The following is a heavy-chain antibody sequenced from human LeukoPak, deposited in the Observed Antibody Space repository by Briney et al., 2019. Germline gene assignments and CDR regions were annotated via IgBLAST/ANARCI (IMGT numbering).Heavy chain of an antibody. V-gene: IGHV3-66*01. CDR1: GFTFSDYY. CDR2: LYGGGDTT. D-gene: IGHD6-6*01. J-gene: IGHJ4*02. CDR3: ARDSSSHYFDY. Sequence: GGSLRLSCAASGFTFSDYYMSWVRQAPGKRLEWVSVLYGGGDTTYYADSVKDRFTISRDNSKNTLYLQMNSLRAEDTAVYYCARDSSSHYFDYWGQGTLVTVSS.